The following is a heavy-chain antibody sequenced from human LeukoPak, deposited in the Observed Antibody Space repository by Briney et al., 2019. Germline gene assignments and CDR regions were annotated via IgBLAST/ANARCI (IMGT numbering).Heavy chain of an antibody. V-gene: IGHV1-2*02. CDR2: INPNSGGT. CDR3: ARDRNNNWWGGSDH. J-gene: IGHJ4*02. D-gene: IGHD1-1*01. Sequence: ASVKVSCKASGYTFTGYSVRWVRQGQAPGQGLEWMGCINPNSGGTDYAQKFQGRVTLTRDTSISTVYMEINSLTSDDTALYYCARDRNNNWWGGSDHWGQGTLVTVSS. CDR1: GYTFTGYS.